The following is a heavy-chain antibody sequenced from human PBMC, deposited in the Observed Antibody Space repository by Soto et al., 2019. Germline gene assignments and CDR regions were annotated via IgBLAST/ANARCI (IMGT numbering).Heavy chain of an antibody. V-gene: IGHV3-21*01. CDR2: ISSGATYI. CDR3: ASSLDYSSGWFDY. J-gene: IGHJ5*01. D-gene: IGHD6-19*01. CDR1: GFTFSSYS. Sequence: GGSLRLSCAASGFTFSSYSMNWVRQAPGKGLEWVSSISSGATYIYYADSVKGRFTISRDNAKNSLYLQMNSLRAEDTAVYFCASSLDYSSGWFDYWGQGTLVTV.